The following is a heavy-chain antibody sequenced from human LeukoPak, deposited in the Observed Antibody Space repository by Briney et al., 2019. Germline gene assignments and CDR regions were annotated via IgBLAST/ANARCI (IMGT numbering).Heavy chain of an antibody. J-gene: IGHJ3*02. Sequence: SETLSLTRTVSGGSISNYYWSWIRQSPGKGLERIGYIHYSGGTKYNPSLKSRVIISVDMSMNQFSLKLSSVTAADTAMYYCAKHSVLTGSGYAFDIWGQGTAVTVSS. D-gene: IGHD3-9*01. CDR3: AKHSVLTGSGYAFDI. CDR2: IHYSGGT. CDR1: GGSISNYY. V-gene: IGHV4-59*08.